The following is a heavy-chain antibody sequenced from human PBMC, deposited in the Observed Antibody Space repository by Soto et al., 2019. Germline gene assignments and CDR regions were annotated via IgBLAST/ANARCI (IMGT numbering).Heavy chain of an antibody. CDR3: ARFNGSDSGGFFDH. Sequence: SQTLSLTCAISGDSVSSDSVAWNWIRQSPSRGLEWLGKTYYRSKWYNDYAESVKSRITINPDTSKNQFSLHLNSVTPEDTAVYYCARFNGSDSGGFFDHWGQGVLVTVSS. V-gene: IGHV6-1*01. D-gene: IGHD2-21*02. CDR2: TYYRSKWYN. CDR1: GDSVSSDSVA. J-gene: IGHJ4*02.